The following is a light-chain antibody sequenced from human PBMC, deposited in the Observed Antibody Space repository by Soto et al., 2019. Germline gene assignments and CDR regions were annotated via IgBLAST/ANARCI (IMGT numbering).Light chain of an antibody. J-gene: IGLJ3*02. CDR2: DNN. V-gene: IGLV1-51*01. CDR3: GTWDSSLSVGGV. Sequence: QSVLTQPPSVSAAPGQEVTISCSGSSSNIGNNYVSWYQQLPGTAPHLLIYDNNKRPSGIPDRFSGSKSGTSATLGITGLQTGDEADYYCGTWDSSLSVGGVFGGGTKLTVL. CDR1: SSNIGNNY.